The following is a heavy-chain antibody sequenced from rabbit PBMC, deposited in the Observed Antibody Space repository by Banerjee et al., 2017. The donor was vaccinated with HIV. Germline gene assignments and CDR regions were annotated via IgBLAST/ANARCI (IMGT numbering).Heavy chain of an antibody. V-gene: IGHV1S40*01. CDR1: GFSFSGSYW. CDR3: AREYSYDDYGDFNL. D-gene: IGHD2-1*01. CDR2: IYAGDGST. Sequence: QSLEESGGDLVKPGASLTLTCTASGFSFSGSYWICWVRQAPGKGPEWIACIYAGDGSTDYASWVNGRFTISRSTSLNTVTLQMTSLTAADTATYFCAREYSYDDYGDFNLWGPGTLVTVS. J-gene: IGHJ4*01.